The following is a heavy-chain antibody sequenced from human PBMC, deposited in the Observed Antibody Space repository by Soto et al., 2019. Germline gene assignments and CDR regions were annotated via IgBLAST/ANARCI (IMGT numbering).Heavy chain of an antibody. Sequence: PSETLSLTCTVSGGSISSGGYYWSWIRQHPGRGLEWIGYIYYSGSTSYNPSLQSRVTISVDTSKNQFSLKLSSVTAADTAVYYCATPSPSGGYQLFDYWGQGTLVTVSS. CDR1: GGSISSGGYY. CDR2: IYYSGST. CDR3: ATPSPSGGYQLFDY. D-gene: IGHD3-22*01. J-gene: IGHJ4*02. V-gene: IGHV4-31*03.